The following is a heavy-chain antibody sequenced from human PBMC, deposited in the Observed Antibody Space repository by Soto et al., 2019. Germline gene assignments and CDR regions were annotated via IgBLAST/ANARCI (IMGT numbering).Heavy chain of an antibody. D-gene: IGHD3-22*01. CDR2: INPNSGGT. V-gene: IGHV1-2*06. CDR1: GYIFTDYY. J-gene: IGHJ4*02. CDR3: ATVRTYYYDSSGYDY. Sequence: ASVKASCKSSGYIFTDYYMHCVRQAPGQELGWMGRINPNSGGTNYAQKFQGRVTMTEDTSTDTAYMELSSLRSEDTAVYYCATVRTYYYDSSGYDYWGQGTLVTVSS.